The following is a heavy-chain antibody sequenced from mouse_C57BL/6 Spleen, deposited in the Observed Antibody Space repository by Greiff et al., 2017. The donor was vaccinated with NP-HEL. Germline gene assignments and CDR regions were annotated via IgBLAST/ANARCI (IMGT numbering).Heavy chain of an antibody. CDR1: GYTFTSYW. V-gene: IGHV1-52*01. J-gene: IGHJ2*01. CDR2: IDPSDSET. D-gene: IGHD2-4*01. CDR3: AREDYDGTPLDY. Sequence: QVQLKQPGAELVRPGSSVKLSCKASGYTFTSYWMHWVKQRPIQGLEWIGNIDPSDSETHYNQKFKDKATLTVDKSSSTAYMQLSSLTSEDSAVYYCAREDYDGTPLDYWGQGTTLTVSS.